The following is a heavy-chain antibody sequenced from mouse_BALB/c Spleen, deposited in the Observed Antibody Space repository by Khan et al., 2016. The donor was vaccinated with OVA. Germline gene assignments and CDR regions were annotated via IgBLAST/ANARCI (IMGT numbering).Heavy chain of an antibody. V-gene: IGHV1S136*01. J-gene: IGHJ3*01. D-gene: IGHD4-1*01. Sequence: VQLQQSGPELVEPGASVKMSCKTSGYTFTNYVLHWVKQRPGQGLEWIAYINPDNAGTRYNEIFRGKATMTSDISSTTAYLERSSLTSEDSVVYYCAGESSSWDFSFPYWGQGTLVTVSA. CDR2: INPDNAGT. CDR1: GYTFTNYV. CDR3: AGESSSWDFSFPY.